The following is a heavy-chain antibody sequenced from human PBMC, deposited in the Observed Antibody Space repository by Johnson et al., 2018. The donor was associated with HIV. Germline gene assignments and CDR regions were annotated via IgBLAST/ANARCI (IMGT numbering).Heavy chain of an antibody. CDR3: AKDIAYGDYLFRNAFDV. J-gene: IGHJ3*01. V-gene: IGHV3-9*01. D-gene: IGHD4-17*01. CDR1: GFTFDDYA. Sequence: VQLVESGGGLVQPGRSLRLSCAASGFTFDDYALHWIRQATGKGLEWVSGISWNGANRGYADSVKGRFTPSRDDAKNSLYLLIDSLRTEDTALYYCAKDIAYGDYLFRNAFDVWGQGTMVTVSS. CDR2: ISWNGANR.